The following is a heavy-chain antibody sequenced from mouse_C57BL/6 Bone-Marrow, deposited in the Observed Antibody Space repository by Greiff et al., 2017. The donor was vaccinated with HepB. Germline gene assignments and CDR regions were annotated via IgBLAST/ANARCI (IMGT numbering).Heavy chain of an antibody. Sequence: QVQLKQPGAELVKPGASVKLSCKASGYTFTSYWMQWVKQRPGQGLEWIGEIDPSDSYTNYNQKFKGKATLTVDTSSSTAYMQLSSLTSEDSAVYYCARVYGNYSCYAMDYWGQGTSVTVSS. D-gene: IGHD2-1*01. V-gene: IGHV1-50*01. J-gene: IGHJ4*01. CDR3: ARVYGNYSCYAMDY. CDR2: IDPSDSYT. CDR1: GYTFTSYW.